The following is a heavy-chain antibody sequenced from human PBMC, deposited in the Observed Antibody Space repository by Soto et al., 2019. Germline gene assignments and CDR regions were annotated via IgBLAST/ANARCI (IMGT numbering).Heavy chain of an antibody. D-gene: IGHD6-13*01. CDR1: GFTVSSNY. Sequence: EVQLVESGGGLVQPGGSLRLSCAASGFTVSSNYMSWVRQAPGKGLEWVSVIYSGGSTYYADSVKGRFTISRDNSKNTLYLQMNSLRAEDTAVYYCARDRVAAAGTEDWGQGTLVTVSS. CDR3: ARDRVAAAGTED. CDR2: IYSGGST. J-gene: IGHJ4*02. V-gene: IGHV3-66*01.